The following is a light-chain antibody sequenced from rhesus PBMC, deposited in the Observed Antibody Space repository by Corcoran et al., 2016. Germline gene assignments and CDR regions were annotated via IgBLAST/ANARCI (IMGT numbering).Light chain of an antibody. Sequence: DVVMTQSPLSLPITPGQPASISCRSSQSLVHSNGNTYLSWYQQKPGQPPRLLIYKVSNRASGVPDRFSGSGTGTDFKLKISRVEAEDVGVYYCGQGTHWPPYSFGQGTKVEIK. J-gene: IGKJ2*01. CDR3: GQGTHWPPYS. CDR2: KVS. CDR1: QSLVHSNGNTY. V-gene: IGKV2-64*01.